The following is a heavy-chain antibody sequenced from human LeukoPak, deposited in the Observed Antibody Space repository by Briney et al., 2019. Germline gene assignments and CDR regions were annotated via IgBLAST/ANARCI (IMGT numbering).Heavy chain of an antibody. Sequence: SVKVSCKASGGTFSSYAISWVRQAPGQGLEWMGGIIPIFGTANYAQKFQGRDTITTDESTSTAYMELSSLRSEDTAVYYCACWYYYDSSGSAEYFQHWGQGTLVTVSS. CDR3: ACWYYYDSSGSAEYFQH. CDR2: IIPIFGTA. D-gene: IGHD3-22*01. J-gene: IGHJ1*01. V-gene: IGHV1-69*05. CDR1: GGTFSSYA.